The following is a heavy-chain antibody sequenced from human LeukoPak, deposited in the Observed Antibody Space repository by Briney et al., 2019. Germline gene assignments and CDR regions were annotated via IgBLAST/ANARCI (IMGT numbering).Heavy chain of an antibody. CDR3: ARDAQSYGDPGYFDY. CDR1: GGSISSYY. J-gene: IGHJ4*02. D-gene: IGHD4-17*01. V-gene: IGHV4-59*01. Sequence: SETLSLTCTVSGGSISSYYWSWIRQPPGKGLEWIGYIYYSGSTNYNPSLKSRVTISVDTSKNQFSLKLSSVTAADTAVYYCARDAQSYGDPGYFDYWGQGTLVTVSS. CDR2: IYYSGST.